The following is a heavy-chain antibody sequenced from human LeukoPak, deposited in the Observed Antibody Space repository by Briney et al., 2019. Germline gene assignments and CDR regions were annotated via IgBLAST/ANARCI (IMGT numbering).Heavy chain of an antibody. V-gene: IGHV4-34*12. D-gene: IGHD4-17*01. J-gene: IGHJ4*01. CDR1: GGSSSTYY. CDR3: APIFGDYSDFAY. CDR2: IIHNGNT. Sequence: SETLSLTCAVYGGSSSTYYWSWIPQPPGKGLEWIGEIIHNGNTNYNPSLKSRVTISLDTSKNQFSLRLTSVTAADTAVYYCAPIFGDYSDFAYWGQGTLVTVSS.